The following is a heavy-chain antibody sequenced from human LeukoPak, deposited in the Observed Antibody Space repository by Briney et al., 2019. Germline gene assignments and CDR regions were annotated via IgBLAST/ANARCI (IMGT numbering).Heavy chain of an antibody. CDR2: ISGSGGST. CDR3: AKDRKVVPVGDV. V-gene: IGHV3-23*01. J-gene: IGHJ6*02. CDR1: GSTFSSYA. D-gene: IGHD2-15*01. Sequence: PGGSLRLSCAASGSTFSSYAMSWVRQAPGKGLEWVSAISGSGGSTYYADSVKGRFTISRDNSKNTPYLQMNSLRAEDTAVYYCAKDRKVVPVGDVWGQGTTVTVSS.